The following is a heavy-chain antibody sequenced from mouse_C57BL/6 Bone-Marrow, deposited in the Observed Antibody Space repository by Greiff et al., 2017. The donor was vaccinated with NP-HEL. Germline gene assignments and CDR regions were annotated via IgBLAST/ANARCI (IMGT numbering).Heavy chain of an antibody. CDR3: VRHYDYDGAMDY. D-gene: IGHD2-4*01. CDR2: IRSKSNNYAT. V-gene: IGHV10-1*01. J-gene: IGHJ4*01. CDR1: GFSFNPYP. Sequence: EVQLVESGGGLVQPKGSLKLSCAASGFSFNPYPMTWVRKAQGKGLEWVARIRSKSNNYATYYADSVKDRFTISRDDSESMLYLQMNNLKTEDTAMYYCVRHYDYDGAMDYWGQGTSVTVSS.